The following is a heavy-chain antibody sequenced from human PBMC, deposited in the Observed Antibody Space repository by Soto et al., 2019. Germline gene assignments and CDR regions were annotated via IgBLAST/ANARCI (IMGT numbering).Heavy chain of an antibody. J-gene: IGHJ4*02. Sequence: PGGSLRLSCAASGLTVTNYEMSWVRRAPGKGLEWVSYINSGGTSIKYAASVKGRFTISRDNARNSLYLQMNSRRDEDTAGYYCARENYGDAFDFWGQGAMGTVSS. V-gene: IGHV3-48*03. D-gene: IGHD4-17*01. CDR1: GLTVTNYE. CDR2: INSGGTSI. CDR3: ARENYGDAFDF.